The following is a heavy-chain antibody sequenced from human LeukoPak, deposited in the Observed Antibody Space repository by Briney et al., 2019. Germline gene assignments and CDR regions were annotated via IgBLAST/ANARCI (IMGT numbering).Heavy chain of an antibody. CDR2: ISSSSSYI. D-gene: IGHD3-3*01. CDR3: ARVPRETIFGVVIFDY. CDR1: GYTFSSYS. V-gene: IGHV3-21*01. Sequence: GGSLRLSCAASGYTFSSYSMNWVRHAPGKGLEWVSSISSSSSYIYYADSVKGRFTISRDNAKNSLYLQMNSLRAEDTAVYYCARVPRETIFGVVIFDYWGQGSLVTVSS. J-gene: IGHJ4*02.